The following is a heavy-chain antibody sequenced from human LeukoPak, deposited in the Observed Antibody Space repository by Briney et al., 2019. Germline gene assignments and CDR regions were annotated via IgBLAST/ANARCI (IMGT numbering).Heavy chain of an antibody. D-gene: IGHD5-24*01. CDR2: IIPIFGTA. CDR3: ARGGQDGDY. J-gene: IGHJ4*02. V-gene: IGHV1-69*05. Sequence: GSSVKVSCKASGGTFSSYAISWVRQAPGQGLEWMGGIIPIFGTANYAQKLQGRVTMTTDTSTSTAYMGLRSLRSDDTAVYYCARGGQDGDYWGQGTLVTVSS. CDR1: GGTFSSYA.